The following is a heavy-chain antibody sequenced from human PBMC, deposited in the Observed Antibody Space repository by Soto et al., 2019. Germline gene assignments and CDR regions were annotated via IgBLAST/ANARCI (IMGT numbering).Heavy chain of an antibody. J-gene: IGHJ4*02. CDR1: GFTFSNYA. Sequence: EVQLLESGGGLVQPGGSLRLSCAASGFTFSNYAMNWGRQAPGKGLEWVSSIGTGGDTNYADSVKGRFTISRDNSRNTLYLQMNSLRAEDTALYYCAKNYYFDNWGQGTLLTVSS. CDR3: AKNYYFDN. V-gene: IGHV3-23*01. CDR2: IGTGGDT.